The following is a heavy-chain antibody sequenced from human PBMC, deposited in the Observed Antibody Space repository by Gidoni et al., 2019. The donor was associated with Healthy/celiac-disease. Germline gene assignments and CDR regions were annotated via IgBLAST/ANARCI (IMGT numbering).Heavy chain of an antibody. CDR1: VGSISSSSYY. CDR3: ARRAKRDYYYGMDV. Sequence: QLQLQESGPGLVKPSETLSLTCTVSVGSISSSSYYWGWIRPPPGKGLEWIGSIYYSGSTYYNPSLKSRVTISVDTSKNQFSLKLSSVTAADTAVYYCARRAKRDYYYGMDVWGQGTTVTVSS. J-gene: IGHJ6*02. V-gene: IGHV4-39*01. CDR2: IYYSGST.